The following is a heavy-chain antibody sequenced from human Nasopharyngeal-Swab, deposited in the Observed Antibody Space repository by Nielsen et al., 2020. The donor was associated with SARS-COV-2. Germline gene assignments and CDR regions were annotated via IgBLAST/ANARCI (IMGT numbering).Heavy chain of an antibody. CDR2: ISQNSGT. V-gene: IGHV4-59*11. Sequence: SETLSLTCSVSGVSITSQYWSWIRQPPGKGLEWIGYISQNSGTSYNPSLKSRVTIFMDTSKNQFSLRLRSVSAADTAAYSCAKEGATGWFDPWGQGTLVTVSS. CDR1: GVSITSQY. J-gene: IGHJ5*02. CDR3: AKEGATGWFDP.